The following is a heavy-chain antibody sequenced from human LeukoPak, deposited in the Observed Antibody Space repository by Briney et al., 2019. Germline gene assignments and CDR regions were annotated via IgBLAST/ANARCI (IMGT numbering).Heavy chain of an antibody. V-gene: IGHV3-23*01. Sequence: GGSLRLSCLTSGFTLSTSAMSWVRQAPGKGLEWISGISGSGASTYYADSVKGRFTISRDDSRNTLYLQMNSLRGDDTAVYYCAKDVGKWESLHFFDYWGQGTLVTVSS. CDR1: GFTLSTSA. CDR2: ISGSGAST. CDR3: AKDVGKWESLHFFDY. D-gene: IGHD1-26*01. J-gene: IGHJ4*02.